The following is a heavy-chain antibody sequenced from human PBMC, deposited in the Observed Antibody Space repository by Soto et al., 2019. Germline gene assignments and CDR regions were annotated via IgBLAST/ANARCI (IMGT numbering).Heavy chain of an antibody. CDR1: GGSISSSSYY. V-gene: IGHV4-39*01. Sequence: SETLSLTCTVSGGSISSSSYYWGWIRQPPGKGLEWIGSIYYSGSTYYNPSLKSRVTISVDTSKNQFSLKLSSVTATDTAVYYCARHDDGYEDYWGQGTLVTVSS. CDR2: IYYSGST. D-gene: IGHD1-1*01. J-gene: IGHJ4*02. CDR3: ARHDDGYEDY.